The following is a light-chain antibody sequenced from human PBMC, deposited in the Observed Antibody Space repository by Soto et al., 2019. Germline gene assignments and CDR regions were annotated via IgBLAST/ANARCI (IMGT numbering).Light chain of an antibody. J-gene: IGLJ1*01. V-gene: IGLV2-11*01. Sequence: QSALTQPPSVSGSLGQSVSISCTGTSSDVGGYNYVSWYQQHPGKAPKVMIYDVSKRPSGVPDRFSGSKSGNTASLTISGLQSEDEADYYCCSYAGRFTYVFGTGTKV. CDR1: SSDVGGYNY. CDR3: CSYAGRFTYV. CDR2: DVS.